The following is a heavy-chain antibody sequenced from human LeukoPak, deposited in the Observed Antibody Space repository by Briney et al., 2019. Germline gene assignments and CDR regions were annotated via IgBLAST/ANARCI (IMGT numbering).Heavy chain of an antibody. D-gene: IGHD2-21*01. Sequence: GGSLRLSCAASGFTFSTYWMTWVRQAPGKGPEWVANIKEDGSATYYVDSVKGRFTISRDNAKKSLYLHINSLRAEDTAVYYCARGTGPRKCGNCYFDYWGQGTLVTVSS. CDR1: GFTFSTYW. V-gene: IGHV3-7*02. J-gene: IGHJ4*02. CDR2: IKEDGSAT. CDR3: ARGTGPRKCGNCYFDY.